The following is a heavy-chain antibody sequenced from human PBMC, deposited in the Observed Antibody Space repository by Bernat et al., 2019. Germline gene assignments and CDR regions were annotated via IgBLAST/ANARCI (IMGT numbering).Heavy chain of an antibody. J-gene: IGHJ3*02. CDR1: GFTFSTSG. Sequence: QVQPVESGGGVVQPGRSLRLSRAAPGFTFSTSGMHWVRQAPGQGLEWVAVIWYDGSNKYYADSVKGRFTISRDNSKNTLYLQMNSLRAEDTAVYYCAGESIAAAGPDAFDIWGQGTMVTVSS. D-gene: IGHD6-13*01. V-gene: IGHV3-33*01. CDR3: AGESIAAAGPDAFDI. CDR2: IWYDGSNK.